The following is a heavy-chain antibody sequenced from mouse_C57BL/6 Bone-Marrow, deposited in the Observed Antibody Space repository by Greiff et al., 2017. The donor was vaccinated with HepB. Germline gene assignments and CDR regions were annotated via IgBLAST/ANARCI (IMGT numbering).Heavy chain of an antibody. J-gene: IGHJ1*03. CDR2: ISSGSSTI. Sequence: VHVKQSGGGLVKPGGSLKLSCAASGFTFSDYGMHWVRQAPEKGLEWVAYISSGSSTIYYADTVKGRFTISRDNAKNTLFLQMTSLRSEDTAMYYCANTWYFDVWGTGTTVTVSS. CDR3: ANTWYFDV. V-gene: IGHV5-17*01. CDR1: GFTFSDYG.